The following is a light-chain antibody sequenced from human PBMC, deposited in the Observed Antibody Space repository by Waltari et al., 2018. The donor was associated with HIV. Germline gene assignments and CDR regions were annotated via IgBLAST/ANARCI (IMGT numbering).Light chain of an antibody. J-gene: IGLJ1*01. V-gene: IGLV3-1*01. Sequence: PSLSVSPGQTASVTCSGDSLGTQYVYWYQHKPGQSPVLVIYQDTKRPSGIPERFSGSNSGNTATLTISGTQVMDEADYYCQAWDSNTAVFGSGTKVTVL. CDR1: SLGTQY. CDR2: QDT. CDR3: QAWDSNTAV.